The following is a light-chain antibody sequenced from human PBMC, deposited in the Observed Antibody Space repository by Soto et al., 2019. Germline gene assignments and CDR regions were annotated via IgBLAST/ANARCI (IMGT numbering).Light chain of an antibody. V-gene: IGKV1-39*01. CDR1: QSISSY. CDR3: QQSYSTPLT. CDR2: AAS. Sequence: DIQMTQSPSSLSASVGDRVTITCRASQSISSYLHWYQQKPGKAPKLLIYAASSLQSGVPSRFSDSGSGTDFTLTISSLQPEDFATYYCQQSYSTPLTFGGGTKVEIK. J-gene: IGKJ4*01.